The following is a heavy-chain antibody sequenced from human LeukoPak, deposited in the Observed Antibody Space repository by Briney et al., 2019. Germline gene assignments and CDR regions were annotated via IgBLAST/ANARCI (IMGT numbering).Heavy chain of an antibody. Sequence: SETLSLTCAVYGGSFSGYYWSWIRQPPGKGLEWIGEINHSGSTDYNPSLKSRVTISADTSKNQFSLKLSSVTAADTAAYYCASEDIVVVPAAIGGAWGQGTLVTVSS. CDR1: GGSFSGYY. CDR3: ASEDIVVVPAAIGGA. CDR2: INHSGST. V-gene: IGHV4-34*01. D-gene: IGHD2-2*02. J-gene: IGHJ5*02.